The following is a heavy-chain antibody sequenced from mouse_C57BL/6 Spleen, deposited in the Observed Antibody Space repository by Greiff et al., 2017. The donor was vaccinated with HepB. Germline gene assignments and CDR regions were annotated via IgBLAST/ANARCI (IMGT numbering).Heavy chain of an antibody. CDR1: GYSITSGYY. CDR2: ISYDGSN. CDR3: AREGGNFAY. Sequence: EVQLKESGPGLVKPSQSLSLTCSVTGYSITSGYYWNWIRQFPGNKLEWMGYISYDGSNNYNPSLKNRISITRDTSKNQFFLKLNSVTTEDTATYYCAREGGNFAYWGQGTLVTVSA. J-gene: IGHJ3*01. V-gene: IGHV3-6*01. D-gene: IGHD2-1*01.